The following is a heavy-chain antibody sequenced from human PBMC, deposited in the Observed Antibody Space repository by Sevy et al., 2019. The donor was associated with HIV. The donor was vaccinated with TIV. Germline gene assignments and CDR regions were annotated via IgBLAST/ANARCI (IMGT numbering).Heavy chain of an antibody. CDR1: GFTFSSYA. Sequence: GGSLRLSCAASGFTFSSYAMSWVRQAPGKGLEWVWAISGSGGSTYYADSVKGRFTFSRDNSKNKLYLLMNSLRAEDTAVYYCARTFGGGIGTFDYWGQGTLVTVSS. V-gene: IGHV3-23*01. CDR3: ARTFGGGIGTFDY. J-gene: IGHJ4*02. D-gene: IGHD3-16*02. CDR2: ISGSGGST.